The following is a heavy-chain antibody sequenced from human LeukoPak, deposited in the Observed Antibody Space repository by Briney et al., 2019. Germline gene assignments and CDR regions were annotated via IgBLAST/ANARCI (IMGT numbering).Heavy chain of an antibody. CDR3: ARQYCSSTSCYWGYYMDV. CDR1: GYSFTSYW. V-gene: IGHV5-51*01. CDR2: IYPGDSDT. J-gene: IGHJ6*03. Sequence: GESLKISCKGSGYSFTSYWIGWVRQMPGKGLEWMGIIYPGDSDTRYSPSFQGQVTISADKSISTAYLQWSSLKASDTAMYYCARQYCSSTSCYWGYYMDVWGKGTTVTASS. D-gene: IGHD2-2*01.